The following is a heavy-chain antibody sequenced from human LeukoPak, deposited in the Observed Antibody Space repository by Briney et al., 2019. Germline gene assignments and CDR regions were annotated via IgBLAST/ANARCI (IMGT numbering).Heavy chain of an antibody. J-gene: IGHJ3*02. CDR2: ISPSGTII. Sequence: GGSLRLSCAASGFTFSSFEMNWVRQAPGKGLEWVSYISPSGTIIHHADSVKGRFTISRDNAKNSLYLQMNSLRAEDTAVYYCATVAFGYAFDIWGQGTMVIVSP. V-gene: IGHV3-48*03. D-gene: IGHD3-3*02. CDR1: GFTFSSFE. CDR3: ATVAFGYAFDI.